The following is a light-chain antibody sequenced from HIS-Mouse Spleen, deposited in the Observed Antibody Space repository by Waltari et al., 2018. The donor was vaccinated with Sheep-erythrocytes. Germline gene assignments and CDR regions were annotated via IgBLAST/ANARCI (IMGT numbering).Light chain of an antibody. Sequence: QSALTQPASVSGSPGPSITIPCTGTSSDVGSYTLFSWYQQHPGKAPKLMIYEGSKRPSGVSNRFSGSKSGNTASLTISGLQAEDEADYYCCSYAGSSTRWVFGGGTKLTVL. CDR3: CSYAGSSTRWV. J-gene: IGLJ3*02. CDR2: EGS. CDR1: SSDVGSYTL. V-gene: IGLV2-23*01.